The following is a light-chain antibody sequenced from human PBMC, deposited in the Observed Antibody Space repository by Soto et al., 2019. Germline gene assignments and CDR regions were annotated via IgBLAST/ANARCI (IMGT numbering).Light chain of an antibody. CDR1: QSVSSSY. CDR2: GAS. V-gene: IGKV3-20*01. CDR3: QHYNNGTTKK. Sequence: IVLTMTPSTLSPTEMNPSPHSYMAIQSVSSSYLAWYQQKPGQAPRLLIYGASSRATGIQDRFSGSGSGTDFTLTISRLEPEDFAVYYCQHYNNGTTKKLGQVTKVAIK. J-gene: IGKJ1*01.